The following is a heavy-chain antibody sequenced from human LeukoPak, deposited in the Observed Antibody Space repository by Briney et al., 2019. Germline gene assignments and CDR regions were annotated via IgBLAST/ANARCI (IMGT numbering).Heavy chain of an antibody. CDR1: GYTFTGYY. Sequence: ASVKVSCKASGYTFTGYYMHWVRQAPGQGLEWMGWINPNSGGTNYAQKFQGRVTMTRDTSISTAYMELSRLRSDDTAVYYCARDPYDSSGTDAFDIWGQGTMVTVSS. CDR2: INPNSGGT. J-gene: IGHJ3*02. CDR3: ARDPYDSSGTDAFDI. D-gene: IGHD3-22*01. V-gene: IGHV1-2*02.